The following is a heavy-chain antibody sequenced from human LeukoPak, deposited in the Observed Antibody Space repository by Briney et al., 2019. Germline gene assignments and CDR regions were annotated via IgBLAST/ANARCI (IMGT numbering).Heavy chain of an antibody. CDR3: AREVFTVVAAANTYSDH. J-gene: IGHJ4*01. D-gene: IGHD2-2*01. V-gene: IGHV1-69*04. CDR2: IIPILDIA. Sequence: SVKVSCKASGGTFSSYAISWVRQAPGQGLEWMGRIIPILDIANYAQKFQGRVTITADKSTSTAYMELSSLRSEDTAVYYCAREVFTVVAAANTYSDHWGQGPLVTVS. CDR1: GGTFSSYA.